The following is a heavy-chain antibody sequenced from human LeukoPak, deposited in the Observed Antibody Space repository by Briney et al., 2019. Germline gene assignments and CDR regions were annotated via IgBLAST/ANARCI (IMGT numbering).Heavy chain of an antibody. D-gene: IGHD2-2*01. Sequence: GGSLRLSCAASGFTVSSNYMSWVRQAPGKGLEWVSVIYSGGSTYYADSVKGRFTISRDNSKNTLYLQMNSLRAEDTAVYYCARHTGGPYCSSTSCYFYWGQGTLVTVSS. CDR2: IYSGGST. CDR1: GFTVSSNY. V-gene: IGHV3-66*04. J-gene: IGHJ4*02. CDR3: ARHTGGPYCSSTSCYFY.